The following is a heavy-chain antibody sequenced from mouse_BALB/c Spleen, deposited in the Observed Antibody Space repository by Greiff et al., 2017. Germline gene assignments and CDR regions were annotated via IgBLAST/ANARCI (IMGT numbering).Heavy chain of an antibody. J-gene: IGHJ3*01. Sequence: VQLQESGAELVRPGTSVKVSCKASGYAFTNYLIEWVKQRPGQGLEWIGVINPGSGGTNYNEKFKGKATLTADKSSSTAYMQLSSLTSDDSAVYFCARPNRYDEFAYWGQGTLVTVSA. CDR3: ARPNRYDEFAY. CDR2: INPGSGGT. CDR1: GYAFTNYL. V-gene: IGHV1-54*01. D-gene: IGHD2-14*01.